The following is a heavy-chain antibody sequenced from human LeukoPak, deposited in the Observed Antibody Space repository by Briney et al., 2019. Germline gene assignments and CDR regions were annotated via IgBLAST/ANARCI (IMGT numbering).Heavy chain of an antibody. CDR1: GFTFSSYS. CDR2: ISSSSSYI. D-gene: IGHD5-18*01. J-gene: IGHJ4*02. V-gene: IGHV3-21*04. Sequence: GGSLRLSCAASGFTFSSYSMNWVRQAPGKGLEWVSSISSSSSYIYYAESVKGRFTISRDNAKNSLYLQMNSLRSEDTAMYYCAREIGPRQLHLWGSAFDYWGQGTLVTVSS. CDR3: AREIGPRQLHLWGSAFDY.